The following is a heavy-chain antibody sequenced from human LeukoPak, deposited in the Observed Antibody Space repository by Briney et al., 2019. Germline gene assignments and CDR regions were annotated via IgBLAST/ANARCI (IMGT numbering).Heavy chain of an antibody. CDR2: IYYSGST. CDR3: ARSGVRYSSSWYLVY. V-gene: IGHV4-59*01. J-gene: IGHJ4*02. Sequence: SETLSLTCTVSGGSISSYYWSWIRQPPGKGLEWIGYIYYSGSTNYNPSLKSRVTISVDTSKNQFSLKLSSVTAADTAVYSCARSGVRYSSSWYLVYWGQGTLVTVSS. D-gene: IGHD6-13*01. CDR1: GGSISSYY.